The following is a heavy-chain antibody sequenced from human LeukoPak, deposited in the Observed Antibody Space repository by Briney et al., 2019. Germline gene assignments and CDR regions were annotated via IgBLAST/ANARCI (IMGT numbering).Heavy chain of an antibody. V-gene: IGHV3-33*01. CDR3: ARDRQWLVRGTFDY. Sequence: PGGSLRLSCAASGFTFSSYGMHWVRQAPGKGLEWVAVIWYDGSNKYYADSMKGRFTISRDNSKNTLYLQMNSLRAEDTAVYYCARDRQWLVRGTFDYWGQGTLVTVSS. D-gene: IGHD6-19*01. CDR2: IWYDGSNK. CDR1: GFTFSSYG. J-gene: IGHJ4*02.